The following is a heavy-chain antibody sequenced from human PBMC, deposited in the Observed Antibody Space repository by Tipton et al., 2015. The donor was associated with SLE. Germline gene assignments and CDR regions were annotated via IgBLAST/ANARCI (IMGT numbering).Heavy chain of an antibody. V-gene: IGHV1-46*04. J-gene: IGHJ3*02. D-gene: IGHD6-19*01. CDR1: GYTFTSNY. CDR3: ARATSRGWSKGRDAFDI. Sequence: QSGPEVKKPGASVKVSCKASGYTFTSNYPHWVRQAPGQGLECLGIINPSGGSTYYADSVKGRFTISRDNSKNTLYLQMNSLRAEDTAVYYCARATSRGWSKGRDAFDIWGQGTMVTVSS. CDR2: INPSGGST.